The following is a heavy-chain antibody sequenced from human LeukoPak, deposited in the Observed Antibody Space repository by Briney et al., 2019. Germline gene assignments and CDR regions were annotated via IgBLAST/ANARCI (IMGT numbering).Heavy chain of an antibody. CDR1: GGSFSGYY. CDR3: ARGLVLLWFGELHNWFDP. CDR2: INHSGST. D-gene: IGHD3-10*01. V-gene: IGHV4-34*01. Sequence: SETLSLTCAVYGGSFSGYYWSWIRQPPGKGLEWIGEINHSGSTNYNPSLKSRVTISVDTSKNQFSLKLSSVTAADTAVYYCARGLVLLWFGELHNWFDPWDQGTLVTVSS. J-gene: IGHJ5*02.